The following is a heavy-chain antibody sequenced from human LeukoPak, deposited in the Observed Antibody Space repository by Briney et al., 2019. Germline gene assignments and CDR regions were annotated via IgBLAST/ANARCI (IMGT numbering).Heavy chain of an antibody. J-gene: IGHJ6*03. V-gene: IGHV3-48*01. CDR3: ARAAKWEFYHYYMDV. D-gene: IGHD1-26*01. Sequence: GGSLRLSCVASEFTFSSYSMIWFRQAPGKGLEWISYISNGSGNRYYADSVKGRFTISRDNAKNLLYLKMNNLSADDTAVYYCARAAKWEFYHYYMDVWGKGTTVAVSS. CDR1: EFTFSSYS. CDR2: ISNGSGNR.